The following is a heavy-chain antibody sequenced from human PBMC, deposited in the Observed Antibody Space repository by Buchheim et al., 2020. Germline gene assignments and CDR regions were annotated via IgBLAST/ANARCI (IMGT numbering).Heavy chain of an antibody. J-gene: IGHJ4*02. CDR3: AGAARLGGYEVDYFDY. CDR1: GGSISSYY. Sequence: QVQLQESGPGLVKPSETLSLTCTVPGGSISSYYWSWIRQPPGKGLEWIGYIYYSGSTNYNPSLKSRVTISVDTSKNQFSLKLSYVTAADTGVYYCAGAARLGGYEVDYFDYWGQGTL. CDR2: IYYSGST. V-gene: IGHV4-59*01. D-gene: IGHD5-12*01.